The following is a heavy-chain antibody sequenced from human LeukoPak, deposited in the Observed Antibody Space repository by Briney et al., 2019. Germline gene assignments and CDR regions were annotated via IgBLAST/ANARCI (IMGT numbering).Heavy chain of an antibody. CDR2: IYYSGST. V-gene: IGHV4-59*01. CDR3: AKDELFWFGEYDGIDV. J-gene: IGHJ6*02. Sequence: SSETLSLTCTVSGGSISSYYWSWIRQPPGKGLEWIGYIYYSGSTNYNPSLKSRVTISVDTSKNQFSLKLSSVTAADTAVYYCAKDELFWFGEYDGIDVWGQGTAVTVSS. CDR1: GGSISSYY. D-gene: IGHD3-10*01.